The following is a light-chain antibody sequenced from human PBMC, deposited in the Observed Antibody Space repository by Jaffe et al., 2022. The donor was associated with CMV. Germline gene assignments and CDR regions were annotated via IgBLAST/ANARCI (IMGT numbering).Light chain of an antibody. J-gene: IGKJ1*01. CDR2: AAS. CDR3: QQTYRSPPGT. V-gene: IGKV1-39*01. Sequence: DIQMIQSPSSLSASVGHRVTIACRASQNIHDYLNWYQQRPGRAPRLLISAASSLERGVPSRFSGSGSGTDFNLTISSVQPEDFATYFCQQTYRSPPGTFGPGTKVE. CDR1: QNIHDY.